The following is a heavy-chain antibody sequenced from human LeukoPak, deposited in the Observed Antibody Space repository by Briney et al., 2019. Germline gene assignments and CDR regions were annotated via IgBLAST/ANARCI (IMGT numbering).Heavy chain of an antibody. CDR2: ISSSGSTI. CDR3: AKLFTGTTSESY. V-gene: IGHV3-48*03. CDR1: GFTFSSYE. J-gene: IGHJ4*02. D-gene: IGHD1-1*01. Sequence: SLRLSCAASGFTFSSYEMNWVRQAPGKGLEWVSYISSSGSTIYYADSVKGRFTISRDNSKNTLYLQMNSLRAEDTAVYYCAKLFTGTTSESYWGQGTLVTVSS.